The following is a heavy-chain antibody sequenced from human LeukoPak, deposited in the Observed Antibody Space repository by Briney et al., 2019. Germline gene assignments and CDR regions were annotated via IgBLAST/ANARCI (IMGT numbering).Heavy chain of an antibody. CDR1: GFIFSNYA. J-gene: IGHJ4*02. CDR2: TSGSGGST. CDR3: AKALGRFLEWLFGDFDY. Sequence: GGSLRLSCAASGFIFSNYAMSWVRQAPGKGLEWVSATSGSGGSTYYADSVKGRFTISRDNSKNTLYLQMNSLRAEDTAVYYCAKALGRFLEWLFGDFDYWGQGTLVTVSS. V-gene: IGHV3-23*01. D-gene: IGHD3-3*01.